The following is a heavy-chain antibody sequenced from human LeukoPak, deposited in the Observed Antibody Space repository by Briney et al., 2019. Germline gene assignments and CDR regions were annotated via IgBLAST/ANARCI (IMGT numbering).Heavy chain of an antibody. J-gene: IGHJ4*02. CDR2: MNPNSGNT. V-gene: IGHV1-8*02. Sequence: ASVKVSCKASGGTFSSYAISWVRQAPGQGLEWMGWMNPNSGNTGYAQKFQGRVTMTRNTSISTAYMELSSLRSEDTAVYYCARALPLIDFYESSASISPRPAYDYWGQGTLVTVSS. CDR3: ARALPLIDFYESSASISPRPAYDY. D-gene: IGHD3-22*01. CDR1: GGTFSSYA.